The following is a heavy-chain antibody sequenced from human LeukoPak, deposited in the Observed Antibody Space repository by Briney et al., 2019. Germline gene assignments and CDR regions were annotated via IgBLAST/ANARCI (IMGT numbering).Heavy chain of an antibody. CDR2: IYPGDSDT. D-gene: IGHD2-15*01. CDR1: GYSFTNSW. V-gene: IGHV5-51*01. J-gene: IGHJ4*02. CDR3: ARHVDCNGVTCSLVY. Sequence: GESLKISCKCSGYSFTNSWIGWVRQMPGKGLEWMGIIYPGDSDTRYSPSFQGQVTISADKSINTSHLQWSSLKASDTAMDYCARHVDCNGVTCSLVYWGQRTLVTASS.